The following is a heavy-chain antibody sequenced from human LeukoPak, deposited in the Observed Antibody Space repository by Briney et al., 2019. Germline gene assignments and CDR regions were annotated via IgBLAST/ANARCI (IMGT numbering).Heavy chain of an antibody. D-gene: IGHD3-10*01. CDR3: AKELSTVRDY. CDR2: ISGSGSTR. J-gene: IGHJ4*02. V-gene: IGHV3-23*01. CDR1: GLIFSIYA. Sequence: GGSLRLSCAPWGLIFSIYALLWLRQAPGKGLEWVSTISGSGSTRHSADFVKGRFTISRDNSKNTLYLQMNSLRAEDTAVYYCAKELSTVRDYWGQGTLVTVSS.